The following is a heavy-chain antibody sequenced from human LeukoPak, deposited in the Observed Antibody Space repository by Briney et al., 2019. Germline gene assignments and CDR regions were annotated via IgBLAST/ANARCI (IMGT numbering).Heavy chain of an antibody. D-gene: IGHD3-10*01. J-gene: IGHJ5*02. CDR3: ARDLLMYYGGSGEST. V-gene: IGHV1-2*02. CDR1: GYTFTGYY. CDR2: INPHSGGT. Sequence: ASVKVSCKASGYTFTGYYIHWIRQAPGQGLEWMGWINPHSGGTNYAQKFQGRVTMTRDTSISTAYMELSSLRSDDAAVYYCARDLLMYYGGSGESTWGQGTLVTVSS.